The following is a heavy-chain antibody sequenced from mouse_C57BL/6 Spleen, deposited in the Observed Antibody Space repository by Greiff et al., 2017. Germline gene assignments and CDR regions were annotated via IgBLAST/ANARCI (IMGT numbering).Heavy chain of an antibody. CDR2: IYPRDGST. CDR1: GYTFTSYD. Sequence: VKLMESGPELVKPGASVKLSCKASGYTFTSYDINWVKQRPGQGLEWIGWIYPRDGSTKYNEKFKGKATLTVDTSSSTAYMELHSLTSEDSAVYLCARSGGSSYFDYWGQGTTLTVSS. V-gene: IGHV1-85*01. J-gene: IGHJ2*01. CDR3: ARSGGSSYFDY. D-gene: IGHD1-1*01.